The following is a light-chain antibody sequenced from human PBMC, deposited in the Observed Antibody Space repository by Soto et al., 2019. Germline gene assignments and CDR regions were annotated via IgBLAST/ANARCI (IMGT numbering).Light chain of an antibody. Sequence: EIVLTQSPGTLSLSPGERATLSCRASQSVSSSFFAWYQQKPGQATRLLISGTSNRANGIPDRFSDSGSGTEFTLTIRRLDPDDFAVYYCHQYGASPPFTFGPGTRVD. CDR3: HQYGASPPFT. J-gene: IGKJ3*01. CDR1: QSVSSSF. CDR2: GTS. V-gene: IGKV3-20*01.